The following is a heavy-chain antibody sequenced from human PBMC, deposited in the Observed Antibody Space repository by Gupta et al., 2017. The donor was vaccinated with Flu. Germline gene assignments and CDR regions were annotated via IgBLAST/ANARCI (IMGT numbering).Heavy chain of an antibody. J-gene: IGHJ5*02. Sequence: KSDEISAGYADSVKGRFTISRDNAKNTLYLQMNSLRAEDTAVYYCARDGAGDCSGGSCYSWFDPWGQGTLVTVSS. D-gene: IGHD2-15*01. V-gene: IGHV3-74*01. CDR2: KSDEISA. CDR3: ARDGAGDCSGGSCYSWFDP.